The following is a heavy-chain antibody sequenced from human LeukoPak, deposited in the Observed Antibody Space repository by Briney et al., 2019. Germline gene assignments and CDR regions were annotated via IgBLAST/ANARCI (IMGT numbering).Heavy chain of an antibody. CDR3: ARVLNYYDSSGYPEAKPYYYYYYYMDV. V-gene: IGHV4-59*12. Sequence: SETLSLTCTVSGGSISSYYWSWIRQPPGKGLEWIGYIYYSGSTNYNPSLKSRVTISVDTSKNQFSLKLSSVTAADTAVYYCARVLNYYDSSGYPEAKPYYYYYYYMDVWGKGTTVTVSS. CDR2: IYYSGST. CDR1: GGSISSYY. J-gene: IGHJ6*03. D-gene: IGHD3-22*01.